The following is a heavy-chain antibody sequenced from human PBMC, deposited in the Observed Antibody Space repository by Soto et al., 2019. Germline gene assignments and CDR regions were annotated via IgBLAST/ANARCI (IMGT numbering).Heavy chain of an antibody. J-gene: IGHJ3*02. V-gene: IGHV1-46*01. CDR3: ARDPPPYDIVTCSLSGAFDI. CDR1: GYTFTSYY. D-gene: IGHD3-9*01. Sequence: ASVKVSGKASGYTFTSYYMHWVRQAPGQGLEWMGIINPSGGSTSYAQKFQGRVTMTRDTSTSTVYMELSSLRSEDTAVYYCARDPPPYDIVTCSLSGAFDIWGQGTMVTVSS. CDR2: INPSGGST.